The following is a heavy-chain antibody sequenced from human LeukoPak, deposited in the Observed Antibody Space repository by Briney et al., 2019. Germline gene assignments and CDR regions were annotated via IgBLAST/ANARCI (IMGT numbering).Heavy chain of an antibody. CDR3: GKRELWHGSGEDA. V-gene: IGHV3-23*01. J-gene: IGHJ6*02. Sequence: GGSVRLSCAASGFTFNKYAMSWFLQTPGKGLEWVSAISGSGDRTYYAESVKGRFSISRDNSKNTLYLQMHSLRAEDTAVYYCGKRELWHGSGEDAWGQGTTVTVSS. D-gene: IGHD3-10*01. CDR2: ISGSGDRT. CDR1: GFTFNKYA.